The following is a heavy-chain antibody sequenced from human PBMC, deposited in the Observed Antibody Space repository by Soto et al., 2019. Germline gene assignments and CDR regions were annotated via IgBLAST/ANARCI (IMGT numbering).Heavy chain of an antibody. V-gene: IGHV3-74*01. CDR2: IKSDGSST. J-gene: IGHJ4*02. CDR1: GFTSSNYW. Sequence: GGSLRLSCAASGFTSSNYWVHWVRQAPGKGLVWVSRIKSDGSSTSYADSVKGRFTISRDNAKNSLYLQMNSLGSEDTAIYFWARDWRDGYSHGPDFWGQGTLVTVSS. CDR3: ARDWRDGYSHGPDF. D-gene: IGHD4-4*01.